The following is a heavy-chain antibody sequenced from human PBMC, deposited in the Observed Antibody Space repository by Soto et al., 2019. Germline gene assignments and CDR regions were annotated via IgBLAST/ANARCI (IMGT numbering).Heavy chain of an antibody. CDR1: TFPIPS. D-gene: IGHD4-17*01. CDR2: INPSGGST. J-gene: IGHJ4*02. V-gene: IGHV1-46*03. Sequence: TFPIPSIHWKQQAPGQGLEWMGIINPSGGSTSYAQRFQGRVTMTRDTSTSTVYMELSSLRSEDTAVYYCARGSDYGFYFHYSEYRGMGTL. CDR3: ARGSDYGFYFHYSEY.